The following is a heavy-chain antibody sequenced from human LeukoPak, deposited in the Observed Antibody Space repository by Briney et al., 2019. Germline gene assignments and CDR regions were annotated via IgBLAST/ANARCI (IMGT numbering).Heavy chain of an antibody. D-gene: IGHD3-10*01. CDR2: INHSGST. CDR1: GGSFSGYY. Sequence: SETLSLTCAVYGGSFSGYYWSWIRQPPGKGLEWIGEINHSGSTNYNPSLKSRVTISVDTSKNQFSLKLSPVTAADTAVYYCARRRRLLWFGEPHFDYWGQGTLVTVSS. J-gene: IGHJ4*02. V-gene: IGHV4-34*01. CDR3: ARRRRLLWFGEPHFDY.